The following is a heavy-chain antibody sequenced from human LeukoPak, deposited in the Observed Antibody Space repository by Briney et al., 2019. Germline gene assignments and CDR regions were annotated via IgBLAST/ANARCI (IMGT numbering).Heavy chain of an antibody. CDR2: IYHSGST. CDR1: GGSISSNNW. CDR3: ALYSSGWYGY. D-gene: IGHD6-19*01. Sequence: SGTLSLTCAVSGGSISSNNWWSWVRQPPGKGLEWIGEIYHSGSTNYNPSLKSRVTISVDESKNQFSLKLTSVTAADTAVYYYALYSSGWYGYWGQGTLVTVSS. J-gene: IGHJ4*02. V-gene: IGHV4-4*02.